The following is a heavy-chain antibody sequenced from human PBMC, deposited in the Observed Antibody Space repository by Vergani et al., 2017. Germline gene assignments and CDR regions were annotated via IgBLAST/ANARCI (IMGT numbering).Heavy chain of an antibody. D-gene: IGHD6-13*01. CDR3: ARHYGAGIAAAGSFDP. J-gene: IGHJ5*02. V-gene: IGHV4-39*01. CDR1: GGSISSSSYY. Sequence: QVQLQESGPGLVKPSETLSLTCTVSGGSISSSSYYWGWIRQPPGKGLEGIGSIYYSGSTYYNPSLKSRVTISVDTSKNQFSLKLSSVTAADTAVYYCARHYGAGIAAAGSFDPWGQGTLVTVSS. CDR2: IYYSGST.